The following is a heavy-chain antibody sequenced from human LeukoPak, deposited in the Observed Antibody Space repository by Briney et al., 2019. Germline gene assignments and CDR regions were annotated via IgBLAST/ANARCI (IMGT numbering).Heavy chain of an antibody. Sequence: PGGSLRLSCVASGFTLSSYGMHWVRQAPGKGLEWVAAISYDGGKRDYVDSVKGRFTISRDNSKNTLWLQLNSLRAEDTAVYYCAKDAIVGAPYYYYGMDVWGQGTTVTVSS. V-gene: IGHV3-30*18. J-gene: IGHJ6*02. CDR3: AKDAIVGAPYYYYGMDV. D-gene: IGHD1-26*01. CDR1: GFTLSSYG. CDR2: ISYDGGKR.